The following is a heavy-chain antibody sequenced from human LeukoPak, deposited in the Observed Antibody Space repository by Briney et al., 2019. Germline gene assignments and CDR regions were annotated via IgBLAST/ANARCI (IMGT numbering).Heavy chain of an antibody. J-gene: IGHJ4*02. CDR3: ARRHSRYEYFEY. D-gene: IGHD5-12*01. V-gene: IGHV5-51*01. CDR2: IYPADSDT. CDR1: GYIFTSYW. Sequence: GESLKISCQGSGYIFTSYWIGWVRQMPGKGLEWMGIIYPADSDTRYSPSFQGQVTISADKSLNTAYLHWSSLKASDTALYYCARRHSRYEYFEYWGQGTLVTVSS.